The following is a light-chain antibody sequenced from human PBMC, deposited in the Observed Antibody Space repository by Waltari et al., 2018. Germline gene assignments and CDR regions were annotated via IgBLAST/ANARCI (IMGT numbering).Light chain of an antibody. V-gene: IGLV4-60*03. CDR3: ETWDSNTQGV. CDR2: DEGSGSH. CDR1: GRHSLYI. Sequence: QPVLLPSSPASPSLGPWDKLTFTLSGRHSLYIIAWRQQQPGKAPRYLMKDEGSGSHNKGSGVPDRFSGSSSGADRYLTISNLQSEDEADYYCETWDSNTQGVFGGGTKLTVL. J-gene: IGLJ3*02.